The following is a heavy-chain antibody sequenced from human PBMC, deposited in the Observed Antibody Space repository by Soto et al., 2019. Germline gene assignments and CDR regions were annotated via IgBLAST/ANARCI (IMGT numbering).Heavy chain of an antibody. D-gene: IGHD6-19*01. CDR3: ATSIAVAGRPPSPPFDY. Sequence: QVQLVQSGAEVKKPGSSVKVSCKASGGTFSSYAISWVRQAPGQGLEWMGGIIPIFGTANYAQKFQGRVTITADKTTSTAYVGLSSLRSEDTAVYYCATSIAVAGRPPSPPFDYWGQGTLVTVSS. J-gene: IGHJ4*02. CDR1: GGTFSSYA. CDR2: IIPIFGTA. V-gene: IGHV1-69*06.